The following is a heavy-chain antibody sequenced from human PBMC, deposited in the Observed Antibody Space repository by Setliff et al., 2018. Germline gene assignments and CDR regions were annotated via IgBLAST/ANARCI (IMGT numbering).Heavy chain of an antibody. CDR3: ARERAYDGINYYGMDV. D-gene: IGHD3-22*01. V-gene: IGHV1-18*04. CDR2: ISPYTGNI. CDR1: GYSFTSYY. Sequence: GASVKVSCKASGYSFTSYYMYWVRQAPGQGLEWMGWISPYTGNIYSAQKFQGRVTLTTDTSTSTAYMEVRSLRSDDTAVYYCARERAYDGINYYGMDVWGQGTTVTVSS. J-gene: IGHJ6*01.